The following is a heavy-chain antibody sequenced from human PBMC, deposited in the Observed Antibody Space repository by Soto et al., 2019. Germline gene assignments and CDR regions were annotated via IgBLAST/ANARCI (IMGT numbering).Heavy chain of an antibody. Sequence: PGGSLRLSCAASGFNFSRYWIHWVRQAPGKGLVWVSRINSDGSSTTYADSVKGRFTISRDNAKNTLYLQMTSLRAEDTAVYYCARVSREVVPAAIDYWGQGTLVTVSS. CDR3: ARVSREVVPAAIDY. V-gene: IGHV3-74*01. D-gene: IGHD2-2*01. J-gene: IGHJ4*02. CDR1: GFNFSRYW. CDR2: INSDGSST.